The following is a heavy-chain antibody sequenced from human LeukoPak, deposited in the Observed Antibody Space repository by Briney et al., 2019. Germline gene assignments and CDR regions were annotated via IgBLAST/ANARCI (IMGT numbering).Heavy chain of an antibody. CDR2: INHSGST. CDR1: GGSFSGYY. CDR3: ARGRIPKPTYYYGSGSSQAVDY. V-gene: IGHV4-34*01. J-gene: IGHJ4*02. Sequence: PSETLSLTCAVYGGSFSGYYWSWIRQPPGKGLEWIGEINHSGSTNYNPSLKSRVTISVDTSKNQFSLKLSSVTAADTAVYYCARGRIPKPTYYYGSGSSQAVDYWGQGTLVTVSS. D-gene: IGHD3-10*01.